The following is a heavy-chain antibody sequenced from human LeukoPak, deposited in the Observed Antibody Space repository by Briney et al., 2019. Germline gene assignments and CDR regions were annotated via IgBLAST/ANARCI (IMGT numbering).Heavy chain of an antibody. V-gene: IGHV1-2*02. CDR1: GYTFTGYY. CDR2: INPNSGGT. D-gene: IGHD2-2*01. J-gene: IGHJ4*02. Sequence: ASVNVSCKASGYTFTGYYIHGVRQAPGQGLEWMGWINPNSGGTNYAQKFQGRVTMTRDTSISTAYMELSRLRSDDTAVYYCARGIGVPAAMPFWGQGTLVTVSS. CDR3: ARGIGVPAAMPF.